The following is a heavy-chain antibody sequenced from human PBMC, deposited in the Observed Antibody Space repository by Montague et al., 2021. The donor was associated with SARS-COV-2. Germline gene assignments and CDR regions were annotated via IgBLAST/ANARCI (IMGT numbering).Heavy chain of an antibody. CDR1: GRSISTDHY. CDR3: ASQVAYLDYFDP. Sequence: SETLSLTCTVSGRSISTDHYWGWIRQPPGKGLEWIGSIHHSGNTYYNPSLKSRLTISTDTSKNQFSLKLTSLTAADTAVYYCASQVAYLDYFDPWGQGTLVTVSS. J-gene: IGHJ5*02. V-gene: IGHV4-38-2*02. CDR2: IHHSGNT. D-gene: IGHD4-11*01.